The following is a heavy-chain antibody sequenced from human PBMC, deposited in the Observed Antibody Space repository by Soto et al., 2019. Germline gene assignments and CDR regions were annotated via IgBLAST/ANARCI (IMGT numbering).Heavy chain of an antibody. Sequence: EVQLLDSGGGLVQPGESLRLSCAASGFTFSSRAMTWIRQTPGKGLEWVSTISGNGGDPFYADSMRGRVTISRDNSKSTLYLQMDGLRVEDTALYCFAIGVHMSWFDYWGPGTLVTVS. V-gene: IGHV3-23*01. CDR1: GFTFSSRA. CDR3: AIGVHMSWFDY. CDR2: ISGNGGDP. J-gene: IGHJ4*02. D-gene: IGHD3-16*01.